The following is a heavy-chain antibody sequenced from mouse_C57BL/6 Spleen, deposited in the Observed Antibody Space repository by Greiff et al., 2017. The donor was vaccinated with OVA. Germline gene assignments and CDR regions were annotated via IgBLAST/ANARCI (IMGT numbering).Heavy chain of an antibody. Sequence: QVQLQQSGPELVKPGASVKISCKASGYAFSSSWMNWVKQRPGKGLEWIGRIYPGDGDTNYNGKFKGKATLTADKSSSTAYMQLSSLTSEDSAVYVCASPIYYDYGGGFAYWGQGTLVTVSA. CDR1: GYAFSSSW. V-gene: IGHV1-82*01. J-gene: IGHJ3*01. CDR3: ASPIYYDYGGGFAY. CDR2: IYPGDGDT. D-gene: IGHD2-4*01.